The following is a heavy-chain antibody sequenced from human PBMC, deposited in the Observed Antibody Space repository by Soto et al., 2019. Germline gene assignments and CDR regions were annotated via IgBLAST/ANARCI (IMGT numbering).Heavy chain of an antibody. CDR3: AREGQKLVRHYGMDV. V-gene: IGHV1-2*02. CDR2: INPNSGGT. CDR1: VYTFPGYY. Sequence: ASVTVSCQGSVYTFPGYYMHWVRQAPGQGLEWMGWINPNSGGTNYAQKFQGGVTMTRDTSISTAYMELSRLRSDDTAVYYCAREGQKLVRHYGMDVWGQGTTVTVSS. J-gene: IGHJ6*02. D-gene: IGHD6-13*01.